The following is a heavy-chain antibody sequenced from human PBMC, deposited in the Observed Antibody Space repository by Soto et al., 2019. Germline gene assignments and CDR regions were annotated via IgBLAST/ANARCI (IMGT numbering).Heavy chain of an antibody. V-gene: IGHV1-58*01. J-gene: IGHJ4*02. D-gene: IGHD6-13*01. CDR1: GFTFTSSA. CDR3: ANGGIAAAAVVLAKLPDY. Sequence: GASVKVSCKASGFTFTSSAFQWVRQARGQRLEWIGWIAVGSGYTNYAQRFQDRVTLTRDMSTATTYMELNSLRAEDTAVYYCANGGIAAAAVVLAKLPDYWGQGTLVTVSS. CDR2: IAVGSGYT.